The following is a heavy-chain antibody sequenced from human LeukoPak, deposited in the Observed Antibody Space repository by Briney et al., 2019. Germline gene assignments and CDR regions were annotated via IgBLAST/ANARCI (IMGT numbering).Heavy chain of an antibody. D-gene: IGHD3-22*01. CDR1: GFTVSSNY. CDR2: ISGSGGST. CDR3: AVPTAGWLLLPGAIDY. J-gene: IGHJ4*02. V-gene: IGHV3-23*01. Sequence: GGSLRLSCAASGFTVSSNYMSWVRQAPGKGLEWVSAISGSGGSTYYADSVKGRFTISRDNSKNTLYLQMNSLRAEDTAVYYCAVPTAGWLLLPGAIDYWGQGTLVTVSS.